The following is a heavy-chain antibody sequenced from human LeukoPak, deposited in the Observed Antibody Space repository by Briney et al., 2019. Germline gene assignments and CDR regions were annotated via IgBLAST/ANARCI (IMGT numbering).Heavy chain of an antibody. CDR1: GGTFSSYA. CDR2: IIPIFGTA. Sequence: SVKVSCKASGGTFSSYAISWVRQAPGQGLEWMGGIIPIFGTANYAQKFQGRVTITTDESTSTAYMELSSLRSEDTAVYYCARDRRGRAVANPYYYNGMDVWGEGTTVTVSS. CDR3: ARDRRGRAVANPYYYNGMDV. D-gene: IGHD6-19*01. J-gene: IGHJ6*04. V-gene: IGHV1-69*05.